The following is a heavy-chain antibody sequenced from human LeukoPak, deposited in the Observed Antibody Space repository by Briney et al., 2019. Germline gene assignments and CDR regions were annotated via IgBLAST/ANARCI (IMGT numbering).Heavy chain of an antibody. D-gene: IGHD1-26*01. J-gene: IGHJ3*02. CDR3: ARGSTMGATDAFDI. CDR2: ISGSGGST. V-gene: IGHV3-23*01. Sequence: PGGSLRLSCAASGFTFSSYAMSWVRQAPGKGLEWVSAISGSGGSTYYADSVKGRFTISRDNAKNSLYLQMSSLRAEDTAVYYCARGSTMGATDAFDIWGQGTMVTVSS. CDR1: GFTFSSYA.